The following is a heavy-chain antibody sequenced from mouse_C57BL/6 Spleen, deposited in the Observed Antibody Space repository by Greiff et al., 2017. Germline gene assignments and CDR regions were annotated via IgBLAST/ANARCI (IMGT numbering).Heavy chain of an antibody. CDR3: ARLGFSY. CDR2: ISSGSSTI. Sequence: EVKLVESGGGLVKPGGSLKLSCAASGFTFSDYGMHWVRQAPEKGLEWVAYISSGSSTIYYADTVKGRFTISRDNAKNTLFLQMTGLRSEDTAMXYCARLGFSYWGQGTTLTVSS. D-gene: IGHD4-1*01. V-gene: IGHV5-17*01. J-gene: IGHJ2*01. CDR1: GFTFSDYG.